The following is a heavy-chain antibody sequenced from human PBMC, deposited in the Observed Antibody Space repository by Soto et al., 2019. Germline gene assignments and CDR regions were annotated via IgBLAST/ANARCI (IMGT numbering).Heavy chain of an antibody. J-gene: IGHJ3*02. V-gene: IGHV1-18*01. Sequence: SVKVSCEASGYTFTSYGISWVRQAPGQGLEWMGWISAYNGNTNYAQKLQGRVTMTTDTSTSTAYMELRSLRSDDTAVYYCAKIRAAMAFPDAFDIWGQGTMVTVSS. D-gene: IGHD2-2*01. CDR2: ISAYNGNT. CDR3: AKIRAAMAFPDAFDI. CDR1: GYTFTSYG.